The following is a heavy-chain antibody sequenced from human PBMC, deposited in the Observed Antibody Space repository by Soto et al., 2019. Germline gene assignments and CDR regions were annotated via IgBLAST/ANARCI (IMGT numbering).Heavy chain of an antibody. CDR2: IYYSGST. Sequence: SETLSLTCTFSVGSISSGDYYCNWIRQPPGKGLEWIGYIYYSGSTYYNPSLKSRVTISVDTSKIHFSLKLTSVTAADTAVYYCAAMGILDHLSPDYWGQGTLVSVSS. J-gene: IGHJ4*02. D-gene: IGHD3-3*01. V-gene: IGHV4-30-4*01. CDR1: VGSISSGDYY. CDR3: AAMGILDHLSPDY.